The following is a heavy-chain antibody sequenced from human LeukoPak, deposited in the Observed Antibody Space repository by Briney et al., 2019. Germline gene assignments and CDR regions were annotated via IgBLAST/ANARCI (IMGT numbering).Heavy chain of an antibody. CDR2: IYYSGST. J-gene: IGHJ4*02. CDR3: ARHDDSSAYCPFDY. V-gene: IGHV4-39*01. Sequence: SETLSLTCTVSGGSIRNNNYYWGWIRQPPGKGLEWIGSIYYSGSTYYNPSLKSRVTLSVGTSRTQFFLTLGSVTSADTAIYYCARHDDSSAYCPFDYWGQGMLVTVSS. CDR1: GGSIRNNNYY. D-gene: IGHD3-22*01.